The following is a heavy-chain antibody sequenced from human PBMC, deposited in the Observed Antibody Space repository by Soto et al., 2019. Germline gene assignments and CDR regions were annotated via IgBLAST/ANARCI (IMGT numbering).Heavy chain of an antibody. Sequence: QVQLVQSGAEVKKPGASVKVSCKASGYTFSSYGISWVRQAPGQGLEWVGWISTYTGHTHYAQKLQDRVTMTTDTPTGTVSMELRSLISDDTAVHYCTRDLGLHNGYYYGMDFWGQGTTFTFSS. V-gene: IGHV1-18*04. J-gene: IGHJ6*02. D-gene: IGHD5-12*01. CDR2: ISTYTGHT. CDR1: GYTFSSYG. CDR3: TRDLGLHNGYYYGMDF.